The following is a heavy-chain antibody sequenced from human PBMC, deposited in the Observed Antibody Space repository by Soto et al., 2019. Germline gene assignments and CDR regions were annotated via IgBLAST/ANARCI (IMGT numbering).Heavy chain of an antibody. V-gene: IGHV1-2*02. Sequence: PVKVSCKASGYGITGYHRRWVRQAHGRGLEWMGWINPNSGDTEYAQNFQGRVTMTRDTSFSLVYMEMSGLMSDDTAVYYCARDARGTRGFDEMDIWGQGTTVTVSS. J-gene: IGHJ6*02. CDR1: GYGITGYH. CDR3: ARDARGTRGFDEMDI. CDR2: INPNSGDT. D-gene: IGHD3-9*01.